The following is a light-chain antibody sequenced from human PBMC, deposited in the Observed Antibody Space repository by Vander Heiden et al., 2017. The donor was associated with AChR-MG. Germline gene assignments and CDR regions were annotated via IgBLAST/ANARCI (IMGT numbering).Light chain of an antibody. CDR2: EVY. CDR1: SSNVGAYNF. V-gene: IGLV2-8*01. CDR3: RSYAGNNNVV. J-gene: IGLJ2*01. Sequence: SALTQPHSASGSPGQSVTISCTGTSSNVGAYNFVSWYQQYPGKAPKLLIYEVYKRPSGVPDRFSASKSGDTASLTVSGLRAEDEADYYCRSYAGNNNVVFGGGTKLTVL.